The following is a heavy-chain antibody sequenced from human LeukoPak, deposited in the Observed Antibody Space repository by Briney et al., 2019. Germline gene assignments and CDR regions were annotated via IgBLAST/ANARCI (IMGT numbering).Heavy chain of an antibody. V-gene: IGHV1-2*02. J-gene: IGHJ4*02. CDR2: INPNSGGT. D-gene: IGHD3-16*01. CDR3: ARDWVFDY. Sequence: ASVKVSCKASGYTFTGYYIRWVRPAPGQGLEWMGWINPNSGGTNYAQNFQGRVTVTTDPSITTAYMELSRLTYDDTAVYYCARDWVFDYWGQGTLVTVSS. CDR1: GYTFTGYY.